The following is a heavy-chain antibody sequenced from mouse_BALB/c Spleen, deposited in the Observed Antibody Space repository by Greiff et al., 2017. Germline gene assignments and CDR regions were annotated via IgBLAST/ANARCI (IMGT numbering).Heavy chain of an antibody. Sequence: EVHLVESGGGLVKPGGSLKLSCAASGFTFSDYYMYWVRQTPEKRLEWVATISDGGSYTYYPDSVKGRFTISRDNAKNNLYLQMSSLKSEDTAMYYCARGVLFDYWGQGTTLTGAS. V-gene: IGHV5-4*02. CDR2: ISDGGSYT. CDR3: ARGVLFDY. D-gene: IGHD2-14*01. J-gene: IGHJ2*01. CDR1: GFTFSDYY.